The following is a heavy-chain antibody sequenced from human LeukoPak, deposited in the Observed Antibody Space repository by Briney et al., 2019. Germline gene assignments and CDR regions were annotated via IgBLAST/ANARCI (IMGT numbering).Heavy chain of an antibody. CDR3: ARLLDNDSSGDPDTFDM. Sequence: PSETLSLTCSVSGGSISRHFWSWIRQPPGKGLDWIAFIRYSGRTKYNPSLQSRVTISIDTSENNFSLKLTSVTAADTAVYYCARLLDNDSSGDPDTFDMWGQGTVVSV. J-gene: IGHJ3*02. D-gene: IGHD3-22*01. CDR2: IRYSGRT. V-gene: IGHV4-59*11. CDR1: GGSISRHF.